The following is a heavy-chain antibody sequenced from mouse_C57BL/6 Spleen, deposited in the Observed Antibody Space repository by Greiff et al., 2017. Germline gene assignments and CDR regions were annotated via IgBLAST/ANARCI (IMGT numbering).Heavy chain of an antibody. CDR3: ARDHYYGSSYDY. D-gene: IGHD1-1*01. Sequence: QVQLQQPGAELVKPGASVKMSCKASGYTFTSYWITWVKQRPGQGLEWIGDIYPGSGSTNYNQKFKSKATLTVDTSSSTAYMQLSSLTSEDSAVYYGARDHYYGSSYDYWGQGTTLTVSS. CDR2: IYPGSGST. CDR1: GYTFTSYW. J-gene: IGHJ2*01. V-gene: IGHV1-55*01.